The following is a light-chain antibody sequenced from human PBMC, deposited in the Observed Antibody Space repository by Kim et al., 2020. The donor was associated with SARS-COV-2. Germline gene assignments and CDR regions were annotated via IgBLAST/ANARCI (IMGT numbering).Light chain of an antibody. CDR1: SNNVGYQG. CDR3: SSWDTSLSAWV. V-gene: IGLV10-54*01. CDR2: RDN. Sequence: QAGLTQPPSVSKGLRQTATLTCTGNSNNVGYQGVAWLQQHQGHPPKLVSYRDNNRPSGISERFSASRSGNTASLTITGLQPEGEGDYYCSSWDTSLSAWVFGGGTQLTVL. J-gene: IGLJ3*02.